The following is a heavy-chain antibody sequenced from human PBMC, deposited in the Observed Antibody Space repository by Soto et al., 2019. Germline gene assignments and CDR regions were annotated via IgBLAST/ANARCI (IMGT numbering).Heavy chain of an antibody. CDR3: ARASGESYPGSRVFDS. Sequence: PGGSLRLSCGASGITFSRCLMSWVRQAPGKGLEWVSVITNTGGDTLYADSVKGRFTISRDNSKNTLYLQMNSLRAEDTAIYYCARASGESYPGSRVFDSWGQGTRVTVSS. V-gene: IGHV3-23*01. J-gene: IGHJ4*02. CDR1: GITFSRCL. CDR2: ITNTGGDT. D-gene: IGHD3-10*01.